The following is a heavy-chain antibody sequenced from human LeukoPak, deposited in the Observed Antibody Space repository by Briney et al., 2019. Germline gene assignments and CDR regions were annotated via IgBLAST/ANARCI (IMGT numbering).Heavy chain of an antibody. D-gene: IGHD6-6*01. CDR1: GFTFSTYN. J-gene: IGHJ4*02. Sequence: GGSLRLSCSASGFTFSTYNMNWVRQAPGKGLEWVSDISSSSSYIYYADSVKGRFTISRDNAKNSLYLQMNSLRAEDTAVYYCARDAEYSSSRFLDYWGQGTLVTVSS. CDR3: ARDAEYSSSRFLDY. CDR2: ISSSSSYI. V-gene: IGHV3-21*05.